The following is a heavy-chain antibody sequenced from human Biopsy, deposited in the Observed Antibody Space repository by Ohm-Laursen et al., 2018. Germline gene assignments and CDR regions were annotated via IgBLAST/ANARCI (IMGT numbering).Heavy chain of an antibody. Sequence: GPSVKVSCKASGGTFSNYAISWVRQAPGEGLEWMGGIIAVSGLVNYAPKFQGRDSITADKSTTTAYMELSNLKSEDTAVYYCATPFQYYDSWGGYPPFDHWGQGTLVTVSS. CDR3: ATPFQYYDSWGGYPPFDH. CDR1: GGTFSNYA. J-gene: IGHJ4*02. CDR2: IIAVSGLV. V-gene: IGHV1-69*17. D-gene: IGHD3-3*01.